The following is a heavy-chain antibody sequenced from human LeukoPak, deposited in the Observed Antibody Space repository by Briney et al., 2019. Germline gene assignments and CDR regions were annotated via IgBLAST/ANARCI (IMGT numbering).Heavy chain of an antibody. V-gene: IGHV3-30*02. CDR3: AKEEAWGVNAFDF. Sequence: PGGSLRLSCAASGFIFRNHGMHWVRQAPGKGLEWVAVIGNDGRAKYYADSVRGRFTISRDNSENTLYLQMDSLRSEDTAVYYCAKEEAWGVNAFDFWGQGILVTVPS. D-gene: IGHD3-16*01. CDR1: GFIFRNHG. J-gene: IGHJ4*02. CDR2: IGNDGRAK.